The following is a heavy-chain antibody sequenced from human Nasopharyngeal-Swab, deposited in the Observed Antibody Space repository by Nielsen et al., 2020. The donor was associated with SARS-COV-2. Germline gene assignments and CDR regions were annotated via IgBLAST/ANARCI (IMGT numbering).Heavy chain of an antibody. CDR1: GGTFSSHA. J-gene: IGHJ6*03. D-gene: IGHD2-2*01. V-gene: IGHV1-69*13. Sequence: SVKVSCKASGGTFSSHAISWVRQAPGQGLEWMGGIIPIFGTANYAQKSQGRVTITADESTSTAYMELSSLRSEDTAVYYCARGRVGVTYYYYYYMDVWGKGTTVTVSS. CDR2: IIPIFGTA. CDR3: ARGRVGVTYYYYYYMDV.